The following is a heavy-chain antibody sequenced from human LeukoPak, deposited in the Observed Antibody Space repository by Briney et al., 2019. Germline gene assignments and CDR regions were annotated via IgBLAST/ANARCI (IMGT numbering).Heavy chain of an antibody. V-gene: IGHV5-51*01. CDR1: GYSFNNHW. D-gene: IGHD3-22*01. CDR2: FHPGDSET. CDR3: ARTIAFSYDSSSYMDF. Sequence: GESLKISCKTSGYSFNNHWIGWVRQKPGKGLEWMGIFHPGDSETRSSPSFQGLVTMSADQSITTAYLQWNSLKASDTAMYFCARTIAFSYDSSSYMDFWGQGTQVIVSS. J-gene: IGHJ4*02.